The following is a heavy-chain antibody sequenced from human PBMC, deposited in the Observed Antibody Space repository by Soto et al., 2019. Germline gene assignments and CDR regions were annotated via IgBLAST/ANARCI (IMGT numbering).Heavy chain of an antibody. CDR3: SKQQGGGPPYYYAMDV. J-gene: IGHJ6*01. V-gene: IGHV3-23*01. CDR1: GFKFIDYG. Sequence: FMRVSSTVSGFKFIDYGVSWIRQDTGKGLEWVSVIRSSGDRTYYADSVKGRFTISRDNSKNTLYMQMNSLRAEDTAVYYCSKQQGGGPPYYYAMDVRRQGTTVTVSP. CDR2: IRSSGDRT. D-gene: IGHD3-16*01.